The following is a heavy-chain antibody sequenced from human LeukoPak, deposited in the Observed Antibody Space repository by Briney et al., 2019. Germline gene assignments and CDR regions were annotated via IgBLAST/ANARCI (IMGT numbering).Heavy chain of an antibody. CDR1: GFTFSDYY. CDR2: ISSSGSTI. Sequence: PGGSLRLSCAASGFTFSDYYMSWIRQAPGKGLEWVSYISSSGSTIYYADSVKGRFTISRDNAKNSLYLQMNSLRAEDTAVYYCASVLYYYYYMDVWGKGTTVTVSS. V-gene: IGHV3-11*01. CDR3: ASVLYYYYYMDV. J-gene: IGHJ6*03.